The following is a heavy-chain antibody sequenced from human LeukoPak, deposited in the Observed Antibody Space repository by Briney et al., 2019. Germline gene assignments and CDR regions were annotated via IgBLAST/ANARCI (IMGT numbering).Heavy chain of an antibody. CDR2: IHYSGTT. V-gene: IGHV4-39*01. CDR3: ARHDYDILTGYSINWFDP. CDR1: GGSISASGYF. D-gene: IGHD3-9*01. J-gene: IGHJ5*02. Sequence: SETLSLTCTVSGGSISASGYFWGWVRQPPGKLQEWIAIIHYSGTTYYIASLKSRVTISLDTSRNQFYLKMNTVTAADTAVYFCARHDYDILTGYSINWFDPWGQGTLVTASS.